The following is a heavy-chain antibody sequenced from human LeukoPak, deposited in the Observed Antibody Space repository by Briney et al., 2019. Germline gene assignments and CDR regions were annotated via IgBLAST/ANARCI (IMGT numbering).Heavy chain of an antibody. CDR1: GGFINDHF. D-gene: IGHD3-10*01. Sequence: SSETLSLTCSVSGGFINDHFWSWVRQPPGKGLEWIGYAHVSGSANSIPSLKSRVIISVDTSRNQFSLRLTSVTASDTAVYYCARDSKEYDSGSYGDHFDSWGPGTLVTVSS. CDR3: ARDSKEYDSGSYGDHFDS. CDR2: AHVSGSA. V-gene: IGHV4-59*11. J-gene: IGHJ5*01.